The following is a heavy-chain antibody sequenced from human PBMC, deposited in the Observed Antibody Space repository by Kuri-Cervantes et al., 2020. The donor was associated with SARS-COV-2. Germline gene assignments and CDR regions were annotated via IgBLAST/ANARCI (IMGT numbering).Heavy chain of an antibody. D-gene: IGHD5-18*01. CDR1: GFTFSSYG. CDR3: ARGYSYGYAVLDAFDI. Sequence: GGSLRLSCAASGFTFSSYGRHWVRRAPGKGLEWVAFIRYDGSNKYYADSVKGRFTISRDNSKNTLYLQMNSLRAEDTAVYYCARGYSYGYAVLDAFDIWGQGTMVTVSS. CDR2: IRYDGSNK. J-gene: IGHJ3*02. V-gene: IGHV3-30*02.